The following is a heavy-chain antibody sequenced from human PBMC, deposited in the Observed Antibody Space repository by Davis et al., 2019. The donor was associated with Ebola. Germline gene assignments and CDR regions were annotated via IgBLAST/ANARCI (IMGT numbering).Heavy chain of an antibody. CDR2: INHSGST. CDR3: ARDFYDSSGYLWYFDL. Sequence: SETLSLTCAVYGGSFSGSYWSWIRQPPGKGLEWIGEINHSGSTNYSPSLKGRVTISVDKSKSEFSLRLSSVTAADTAVYYCARDFYDSSGYLWYFDLWGRGTLVTVSS. V-gene: IGHV4-34*01. J-gene: IGHJ2*01. CDR1: GGSFSGSY. D-gene: IGHD3-22*01.